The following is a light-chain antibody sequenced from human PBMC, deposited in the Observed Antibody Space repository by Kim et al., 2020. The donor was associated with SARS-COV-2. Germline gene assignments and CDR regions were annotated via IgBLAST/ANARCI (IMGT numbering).Light chain of an antibody. J-gene: IGLJ3*02. CDR2: FND. CDR1: NVEAKN. Sequence: APGDTARIVFGGDNVEAKNVHCYLQLPGLAPVLVVYFNDDRPSGIPDRFSGSNSGNTATLTIASVEAGDEAVYFCQVCAGSEDHPVFGGGTQLTVL. CDR3: QVCAGSEDHPV. V-gene: IGLV3-21*02.